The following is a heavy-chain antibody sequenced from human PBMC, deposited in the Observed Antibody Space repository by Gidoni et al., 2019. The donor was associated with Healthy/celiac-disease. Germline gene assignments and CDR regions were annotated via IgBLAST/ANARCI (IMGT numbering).Heavy chain of an antibody. D-gene: IGHD3-22*01. CDR2: ISGSGGST. CDR3: AKARWLLRGYFDY. J-gene: IGHJ4*02. V-gene: IGHV3-23*01. CDR1: EFTFSSYA. Sequence: EVQLLESGGGLVQPGGSLRLSCSASEFTFSSYAMSWFRQAPGNGLEWVSAISGSGGSTYYADAVKGRFTISRDNSKNTLYLQMNSLRAEYTAVYYCAKARWLLRGYFDYWGQGTLVTVSS.